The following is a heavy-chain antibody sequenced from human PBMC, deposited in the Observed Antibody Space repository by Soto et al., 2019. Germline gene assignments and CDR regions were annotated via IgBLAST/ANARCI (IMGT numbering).Heavy chain of an antibody. CDR3: ARVRITMVRGVTNWFDP. CDR2: ISAYNGNT. J-gene: IGHJ5*02. Sequence: QVQLVQTRAKVKKPGASVKVSCKASGYTFTSYGISWVRQAPGQGLEWMGWISAYNGNTNYAQKLQGRVTMTTDTSTSTAYMELRSLRSDDTAVYYCARVRITMVRGVTNWFDPWGQGTLVTVSS. D-gene: IGHD3-10*01. CDR1: GYTFTSYG. V-gene: IGHV1-18*01.